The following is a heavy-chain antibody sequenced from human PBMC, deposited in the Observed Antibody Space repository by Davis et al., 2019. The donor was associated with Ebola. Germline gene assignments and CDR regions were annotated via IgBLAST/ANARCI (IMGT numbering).Heavy chain of an antibody. CDR3: AKVAAAAATDPYYFDY. CDR1: GFTFSSYA. CDR2: ISGSGGST. D-gene: IGHD6-13*01. J-gene: IGHJ4*02. Sequence: GESLKISCAASGFTFSSYAMSWVRQAPGKGLEWVSAISGSGGSTYYADSVKGRFTISRDNSKNTLYLQMNSLRAEDTAVYYCAKVAAAAATDPYYFDYWGQGTLVTVSS. V-gene: IGHV3-23*01.